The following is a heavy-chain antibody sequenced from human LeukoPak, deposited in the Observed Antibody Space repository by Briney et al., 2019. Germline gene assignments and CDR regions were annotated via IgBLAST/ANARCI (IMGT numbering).Heavy chain of an antibody. Sequence: GGSLRLSCAASGFTLSSYWMHWVRQAPGKGLVWVSRINSDGGSTNYADSVKGRFTISRDNAKNTLYLQMNNLTAEDTAVYYCARAAVTGTRYSFDYWGQGTLVTVSS. CDR3: ARAAVTGTRYSFDY. J-gene: IGHJ4*02. CDR2: INSDGGST. V-gene: IGHV3-74*01. CDR1: GFTLSSYW. D-gene: IGHD6-19*01.